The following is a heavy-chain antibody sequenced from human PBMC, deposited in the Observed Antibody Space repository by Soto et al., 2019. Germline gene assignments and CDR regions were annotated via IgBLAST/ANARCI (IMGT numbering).Heavy chain of an antibody. Sequence: QVQLVESGGTVVQPGTSLRLSCVASGFTFSNYGMHWARQAPGKGLEWVAYLQYDGTYIHYSDSVQGRFTISRDNSRNTLYLQMNSLRAEDTALYYCARNPRPTYCDYADYWGQGTLVTVSS. CDR3: ARNPRPTYCDYADY. CDR1: GFTFSNYG. CDR2: LQYDGTYI. V-gene: IGHV3-33*05. D-gene: IGHD4-17*01. J-gene: IGHJ4*02.